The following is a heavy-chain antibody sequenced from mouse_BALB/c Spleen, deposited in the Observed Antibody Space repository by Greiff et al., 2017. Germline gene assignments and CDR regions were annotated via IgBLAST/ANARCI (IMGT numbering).Heavy chain of an antibody. J-gene: IGHJ2*01. CDR1: GYTFTSYW. V-gene: IGHV1S81*02. D-gene: IGHD1-1*01. CDR2: INPSNGRT. Sequence: QVQLQQPGAELVKPGASVKLSCKASGYTFTSYWMHWVKQRPGQGLEWIGEINPSNGRTNYNEKFKSKATLTVDKSSSTAYMQLSSLTSEDSAVYYCARFTTVVAPFDYWGQGTTLTVSS. CDR3: ARFTTVVAPFDY.